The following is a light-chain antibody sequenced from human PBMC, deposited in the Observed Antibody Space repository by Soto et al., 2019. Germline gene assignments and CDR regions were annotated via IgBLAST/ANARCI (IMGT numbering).Light chain of an antibody. Sequence: QSALTQPPSASGTPGQRVSISCSGSTSTIGRDPVSWYQQVPGTAPKLLIHDDNQRPSGVPDRFSGSKSGTSASLAISGLQSEDEAEYYCAAWDDSLDGPYVFGTGTKLTVL. CDR1: TSTIGRDP. V-gene: IGLV1-44*01. J-gene: IGLJ1*01. CDR3: AAWDDSLDGPYV. CDR2: DDN.